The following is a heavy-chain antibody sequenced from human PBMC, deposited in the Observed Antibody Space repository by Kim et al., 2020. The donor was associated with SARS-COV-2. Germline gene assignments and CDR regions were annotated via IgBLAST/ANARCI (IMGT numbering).Heavy chain of an antibody. D-gene: IGHD4-17*01. CDR2: INHSGST. CDR3: ARGRGGTTVVTLGLGYYYFYGMDV. J-gene: IGHJ6*02. V-gene: IGHV4-34*01. Sequence: SETLSLTCAVYGGSFSGYYWSWIRQPPGKGLEWIGEINHSGSTNYNPSLKSRVTISVDTSKNQFSRKLSSVTAADTAVYYCARGRGGTTVVTLGLGYYYFYGMDVWGQGTTVTVSS. CDR1: GGSFSGYY.